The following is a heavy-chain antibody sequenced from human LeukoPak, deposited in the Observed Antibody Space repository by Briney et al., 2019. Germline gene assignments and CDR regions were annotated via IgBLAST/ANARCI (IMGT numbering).Heavy chain of an antibody. CDR3: ARSGRSSSLNFDY. D-gene: IGHD6-13*01. J-gene: IGHJ4*02. Sequence: KFQGRVTITRDTSASTAYMEQSSLRSEDTAVYYCARSGRSSSLNFDYWGQGTLVTVSS. V-gene: IGHV1-3*01.